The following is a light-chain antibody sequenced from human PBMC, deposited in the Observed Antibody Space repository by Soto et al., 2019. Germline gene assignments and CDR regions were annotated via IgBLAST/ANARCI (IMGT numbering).Light chain of an antibody. CDR2: EVS. Sequence: QSALTQPPSASGSPGQSVTISCTGTGSDIGTYKYVSWYQQHPGQAPKLMIYEVSKRPSGVPDRFSGSKSGNTASLTVSGLQYEEEDDYYCTSYAGSSNWVFGGGTKLTVL. CDR3: TSYAGSSNWV. CDR1: GSDIGTYKY. J-gene: IGLJ3*02. V-gene: IGLV2-8*01.